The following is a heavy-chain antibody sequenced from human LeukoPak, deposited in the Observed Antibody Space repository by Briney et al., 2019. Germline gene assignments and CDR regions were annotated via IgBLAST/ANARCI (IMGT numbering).Heavy chain of an antibody. D-gene: IGHD3-10*01. Sequence: SETLSLTCTVSGGSITSSSHYWGWIRQPPGQGLQWIGLIYYDGSAYYNLSLKSRVTISVDTSKNQFSLKLSSVTAADTAVYYCARGRAWFGELPRRYFDYWGQGTLVTVSS. J-gene: IGHJ4*02. CDR3: ARGRAWFGELPRRYFDY. V-gene: IGHV4-39*07. CDR1: GGSITSSSHY. CDR2: IYYDGSA.